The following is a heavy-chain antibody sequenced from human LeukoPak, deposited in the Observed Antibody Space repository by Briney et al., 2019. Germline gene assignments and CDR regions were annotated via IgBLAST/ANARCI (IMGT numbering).Heavy chain of an antibody. Sequence: GGSLRLSCAASGFTFSNYAMTWVRQAPGKGLDWVSTISGSGGSTYYADSVKGRFTISRDNSKNTLSSQMNSLRVEDTAVYYCEMTPFDYWGQGTLVTVSS. V-gene: IGHV3-23*01. J-gene: IGHJ4*02. CDR2: ISGSGGST. CDR1: GFTFSNYA. CDR3: EMTPFDY.